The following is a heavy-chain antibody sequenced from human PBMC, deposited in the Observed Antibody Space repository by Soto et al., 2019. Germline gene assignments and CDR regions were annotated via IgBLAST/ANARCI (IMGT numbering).Heavy chain of an antibody. CDR2: ISYDGSNE. V-gene: IGHV3-30*18. CDR3: AKAQDSGYYIRTEFDY. CDR1: GFTFSSYG. J-gene: IGHJ4*02. D-gene: IGHD5-12*01. Sequence: QVQLVESGGGVVQPGTSLRLSCAAFGFTFSSYGMHWVRQAPGKGLEWVAVISYDGSNEYYADSVKGRFTISRDDSKNTLDLQMRRLRAEDTAVYYCAKAQDSGYYIRTEFDYWGQGTLVNVSS.